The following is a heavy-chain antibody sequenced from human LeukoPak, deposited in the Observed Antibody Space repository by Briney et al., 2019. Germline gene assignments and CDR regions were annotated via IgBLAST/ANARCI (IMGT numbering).Heavy chain of an antibody. D-gene: IGHD2-21*01. CDR1: GGSISNKY. CDR3: ARGGDAFDY. CDR2: IYYSGST. J-gene: IGHJ4*02. Sequence: SETLSLTCTVSGGSISNKYWSWIRQPPGKGLEWIGYIYYSGSTNYNPSLKSRVTILVDTSKNQFSLKLSSVTAADTAVYYCARGGDAFDYWGQGTLVTVSS. V-gene: IGHV4-59*12.